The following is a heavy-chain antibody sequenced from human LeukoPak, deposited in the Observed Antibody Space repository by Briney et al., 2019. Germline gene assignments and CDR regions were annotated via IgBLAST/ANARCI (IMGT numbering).Heavy chain of an antibody. CDR2: IKQDGSEK. CDR3: ARERRGITIVRGVIITYYYGMDV. V-gene: IGHV3-7*01. J-gene: IGHJ6*02. D-gene: IGHD3-10*01. Sequence: GGSLRLSCAASGFTFSSYWLSWVRQAPGKGREWVANIKQDGSEKYYVDSVKGRFTISRDNAKNSLYLQMNSLRAEDTAVYYCARERRGITIVRGVIITYYYGMDVWGQGTTVTVSS. CDR1: GFTFSSYW.